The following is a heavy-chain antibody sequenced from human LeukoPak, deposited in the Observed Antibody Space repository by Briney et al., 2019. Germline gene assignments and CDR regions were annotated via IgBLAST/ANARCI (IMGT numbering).Heavy chain of an antibody. CDR3: ARAMWGSSGPFDY. V-gene: IGHV3-66*01. Sequence: GGSLRLSCAASGFTFSDYYMSWVRQAPGKGLEWVSVIDSGGSTYYADSVKGRFTISRDNSKNTLYLQMNSLRAEDTAVYYCARAMWGSSGPFDYWDQGTLVTVSS. D-gene: IGHD6-19*01. J-gene: IGHJ4*02. CDR2: IDSGGST. CDR1: GFTFSDYY.